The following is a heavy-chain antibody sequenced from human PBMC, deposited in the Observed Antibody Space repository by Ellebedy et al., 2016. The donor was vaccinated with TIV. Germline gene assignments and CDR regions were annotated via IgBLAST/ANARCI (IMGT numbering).Heavy chain of an antibody. D-gene: IGHD1-26*01. CDR3: ARDPLVGATPGYFDY. V-gene: IGHV4-59*12. CDR1: GGSISSYY. CDR2: ISYSGST. Sequence: MPSETLSLTCTVSGGSISSYYWSWIRQPPGKGLEWIGYISYSGSTNYNPSLKSRVTISVDTSKNQFSLKLSSVTAADTAVYYCARDPLVGATPGYFDYWGQGTLVTVSS. J-gene: IGHJ4*02.